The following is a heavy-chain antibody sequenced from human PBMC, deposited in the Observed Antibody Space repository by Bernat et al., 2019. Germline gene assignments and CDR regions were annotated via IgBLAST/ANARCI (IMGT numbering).Heavy chain of an antibody. CDR1: GFTVSSYS. V-gene: IGHV3-48*02. D-gene: IGHD1-26*01. CDR3: ARAAGDGRHSFDY. J-gene: IGHJ4*02. Sequence: EVQLVESGGGLVQPGGSLRVSCVASGFTVSSYSMNWVRQAPGKGLEWISYISSSSSTIYYADSVKGRFTIARDNANKSLYLQMNSLRDEDTAVYYCARAAGDGRHSFDYWGQGNLVTVSS. CDR2: ISSSSSTI.